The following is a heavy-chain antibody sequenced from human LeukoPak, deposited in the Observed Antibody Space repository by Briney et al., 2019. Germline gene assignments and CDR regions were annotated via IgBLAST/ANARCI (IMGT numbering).Heavy chain of an antibody. V-gene: IGHV4-38-2*02. CDR1: GYSISSGYY. Sequence: SETLSLTCTVSGYSISSGYYWGWIRQPPGKGLEWIGSIYHSGSTNYNPSLKSRVTISVDKSKNQFSLKLSSVTAADTAVYYCASRQRLYCSSTSCYLGAFDYWGQGTLVTVSS. D-gene: IGHD2-2*01. CDR2: IYHSGST. CDR3: ASRQRLYCSSTSCYLGAFDY. J-gene: IGHJ4*02.